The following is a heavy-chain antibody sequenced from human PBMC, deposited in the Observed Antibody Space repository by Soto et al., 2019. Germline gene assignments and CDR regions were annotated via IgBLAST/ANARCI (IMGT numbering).Heavy chain of an antibody. V-gene: IGHV3-33*01. J-gene: IGHJ6*02. CDR3: ARDGSNKPGFYYGMDV. Sequence: LRLSCTASGFTFSSNGMHWVRQAPGKGLEWVAVIWSDGSNKYYADSVKGRFTIFRDNSKSTLYLQMNGLRAEDTAVYYCARDGSNKPGFYYGMDVWGQGTTVTVSS. CDR2: IWSDGSNK. CDR1: GFTFSSNG. D-gene: IGHD6-13*01.